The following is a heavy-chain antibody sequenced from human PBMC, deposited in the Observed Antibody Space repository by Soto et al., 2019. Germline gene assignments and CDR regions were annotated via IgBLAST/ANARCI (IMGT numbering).Heavy chain of an antibody. Sequence: GGSLRLSCVGSEFTSSNYIMSWVRQAPGQGLEWVSSISPSGDTTDYADSVKGRFTMSRDNSKNTMYLRLNGLKVADTAIYYCAKDQGPHAGVYYGLGRYGMDVWGPGTTVTVSS. CDR1: EFTSSNYI. CDR3: AKDQGPHAGVYYGLGRYGMDV. D-gene: IGHD1-26*01. CDR2: ISPSGDTT. J-gene: IGHJ6*02. V-gene: IGHV3-23*01.